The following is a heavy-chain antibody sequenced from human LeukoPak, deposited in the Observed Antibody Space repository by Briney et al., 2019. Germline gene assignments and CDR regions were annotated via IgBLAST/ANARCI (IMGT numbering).Heavy chain of an antibody. CDR3: ARSGSGWQNYYYYMDV. CDR1: GGTFSSYA. Sequence: ASVKVSCKASGGTFSSYAISWVRQAPGQGLEWMGWISAYNGNTNYAQKLQGRVTMTTDTSTSTAYMELRSLRSDDTAVYYCARSGSGWQNYYYYMDVWGKGTTVTISS. J-gene: IGHJ6*03. V-gene: IGHV1-18*01. D-gene: IGHD6-19*01. CDR2: ISAYNGNT.